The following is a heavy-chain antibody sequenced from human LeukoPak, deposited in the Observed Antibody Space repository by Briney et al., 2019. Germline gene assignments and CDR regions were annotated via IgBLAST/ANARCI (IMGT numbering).Heavy chain of an antibody. J-gene: IGHJ6*02. D-gene: IGHD2-2*01. CDR1: GFTFSSYS. Sequence: GGSLRLSCAASGFTFSSYSMNWVRQAPGKGLECVSSISSSSSYIYYADSVKGRFTISRDNAKNSLYLQMNSLRAEDTAVYYCARDIVPAASDYYGMDVWGQGTTVTVSS. V-gene: IGHV3-21*01. CDR3: ARDIVPAASDYYGMDV. CDR2: ISSSSSYI.